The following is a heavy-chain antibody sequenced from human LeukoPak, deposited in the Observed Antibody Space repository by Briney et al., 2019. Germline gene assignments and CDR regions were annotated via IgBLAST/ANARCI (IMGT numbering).Heavy chain of an antibody. V-gene: IGHV3-21*01. D-gene: IGHD6-13*01. CDR3: ARQRPAGSWYLNWFDP. J-gene: IGHJ5*02. CDR2: ISSSSSYI. Sequence: PGGSLRLSCAASGFTFSSYSMNWVRQAPGKGLEWVSSISSSSSYIYYADSVKGRFTISRDNAKNSLYLQIHSLRAEDTAVYYCARQRPAGSWYLNWFDPWGQGTLVTVSS. CDR1: GFTFSSYS.